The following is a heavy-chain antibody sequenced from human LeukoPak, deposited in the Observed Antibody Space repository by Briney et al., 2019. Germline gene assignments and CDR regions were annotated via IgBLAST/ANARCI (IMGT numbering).Heavy chain of an antibody. V-gene: IGHV4-34*01. CDR3: ARVFRSVAVARIDY. D-gene: IGHD6-19*01. CDR2: INHSGST. Sequence: SETPSLTCAVYGGSFSGYYWSWIRQPPGKGLEWIGEINHSGSTNYNPSLKSRVTISVDTPKNQFSLKLSSVTAADTAVYYCARVFRSVAVARIDYWGQGTLVTVSS. CDR1: GGSFSGYY. J-gene: IGHJ4*02.